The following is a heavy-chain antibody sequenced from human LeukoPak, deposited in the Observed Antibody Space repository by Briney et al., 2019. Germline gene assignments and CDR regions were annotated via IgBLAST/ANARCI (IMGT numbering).Heavy chain of an antibody. V-gene: IGHV3-23*01. D-gene: IGHD3-22*01. CDR1: GFTFSSYA. J-gene: IGHJ3*02. Sequence: QTGGSLRLSCAASGFTFSSYAMSWVRQAPGKGLEWVSAISGSGGSTYYAGSVKGRFTISRDNSKNTLYLQMNSLRAEDTAVYYCAKVLHDSSGYYLDAFDIWGQGTMVTVSS. CDR3: AKVLHDSSGYYLDAFDI. CDR2: ISGSGGST.